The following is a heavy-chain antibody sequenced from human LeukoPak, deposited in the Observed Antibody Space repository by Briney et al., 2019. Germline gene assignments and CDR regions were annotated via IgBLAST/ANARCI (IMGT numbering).Heavy chain of an antibody. CDR1: GLTFSGSA. Sequence: GGSLRLSCAASGLTFSGSAMSWVRQAPGKGLEWVSLISGSGNSAYYADSVKGRFTISRDNSKNTLYLQMNSLRAEDTAVYYCAKVLVLVSANRYYFDYWGQGTLVTVSS. V-gene: IGHV3-23*01. CDR2: ISGSGNSA. D-gene: IGHD2-15*01. CDR3: AKVLVLVSANRYYFDY. J-gene: IGHJ4*02.